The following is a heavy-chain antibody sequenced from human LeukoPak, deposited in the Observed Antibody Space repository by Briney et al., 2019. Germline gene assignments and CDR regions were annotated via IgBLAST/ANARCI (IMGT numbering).Heavy chain of an antibody. J-gene: IGHJ4*02. CDR1: GGSISSYY. V-gene: IGHV4-59*01. D-gene: IGHD3-10*01. Sequence: SETLSLTCTVSGGSISSYYWSWVRQPPGKGLEWIGYNYYSGSTDYNPSLKSRVTISVDMSKSQFSLKLSSVTAADTAVYYCARLYGSGSFSYFDCWGQGTLVTVSS. CDR2: NYYSGST. CDR3: ARLYGSGSFSYFDC.